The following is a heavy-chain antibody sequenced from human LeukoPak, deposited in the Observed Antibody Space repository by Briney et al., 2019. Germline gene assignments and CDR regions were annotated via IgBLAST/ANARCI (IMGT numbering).Heavy chain of an antibody. CDR1: GGSFSGYY. CDR3: AREKLLAGPHFEH. CDR2: INHSGST. Sequence: PSETLSLTCAVYGGSFSGYYWSWIRQPPGKGLEWIGEINHSGSTNYNPSLKSRVTISVDTSKNQFSLRLTSVTAADTAIYYCAREKLLAGPHFEHWGRGILVSVSA. J-gene: IGHJ4*02. V-gene: IGHV4-34*01. D-gene: IGHD3-10*01.